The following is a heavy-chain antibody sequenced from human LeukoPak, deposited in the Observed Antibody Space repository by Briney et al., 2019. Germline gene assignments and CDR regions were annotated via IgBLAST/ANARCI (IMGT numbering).Heavy chain of an antibody. D-gene: IGHD1-1*01. CDR1: GFTFSSYG. CDR3: ARDPRGYNWNDVGYFDY. CDR2: ISSSSSYI. V-gene: IGHV3-21*01. J-gene: IGHJ4*02. Sequence: GGSLRLSCAASGFTFSSYGMHWVRQAPGKGLEWVSSISSSSSYIYYADSVKGRFTISRDNAKNSLYLQMNSLRAEDTAVYYCARDPRGYNWNDVGYFDYWGQGTLVTVSS.